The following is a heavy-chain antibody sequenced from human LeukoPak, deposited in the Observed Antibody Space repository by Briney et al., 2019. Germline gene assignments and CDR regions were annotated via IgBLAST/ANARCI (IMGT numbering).Heavy chain of an antibody. D-gene: IGHD6-19*01. J-gene: IGHJ5*02. CDR2: IYTSGST. CDR3: AREGLAVADGGWFDP. Sequence: SETLSLTCTVSGGSISSYYWSWIRQPAGKGLEWIGRIYTSGSTNYNPSLKSRVTMSVDTSKNQFSLKLSSVTAADTAVCYCAREGLAVADGGWFDPWGQGTLVTVSS. CDR1: GGSISSYY. V-gene: IGHV4-4*07.